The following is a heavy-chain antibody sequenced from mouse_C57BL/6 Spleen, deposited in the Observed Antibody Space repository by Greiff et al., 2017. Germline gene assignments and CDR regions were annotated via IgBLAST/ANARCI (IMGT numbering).Heavy chain of an antibody. CDR2: LSSGGSYT. CDR3: ARHEGYGNSGPFAY. D-gene: IGHD2-1*01. CDR1: GFTFRSYG. V-gene: IGHV5-6*01. Sequence: EVQVVESGGDLVKPGGSLKLSCAASGFTFRSYGMSWVRQTPDKRLEWVATLSSGGSYTYYPDSVKGRFTISRDNAKNTLYLQMSSLKSEDTAMYYCARHEGYGNSGPFAYWGQGTLVTVSA. J-gene: IGHJ3*01.